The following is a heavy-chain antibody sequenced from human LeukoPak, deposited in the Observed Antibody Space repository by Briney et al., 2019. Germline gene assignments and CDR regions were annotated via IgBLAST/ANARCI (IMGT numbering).Heavy chain of an antibody. CDR2: IWYDGSNK. J-gene: IGHJ4*02. CDR3: ARGYCSGGSCEHLDY. V-gene: IGHV3-33*01. CDR1: GFTFSSYG. Sequence: GGSLRLSCAASGFTFSSYGMHWVRQAPGKGLEWVAVIWYDGSNKYYADSVRGRFTISRDNSKNTLYLQMNSLRAEDTAVYYCARGYCSGGSCEHLDYWGQGTLVTVSS. D-gene: IGHD2-15*01.